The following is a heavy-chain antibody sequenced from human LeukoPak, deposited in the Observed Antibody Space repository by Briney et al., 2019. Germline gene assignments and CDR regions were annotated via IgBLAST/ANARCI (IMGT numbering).Heavy chain of an antibody. J-gene: IGHJ6*02. D-gene: IGHD6-19*01. CDR3: ARDSGGGWYGLAYYYYGMDV. Sequence: GGSLRLSCSASGFTFSSYWMSWVRQAPGKGLEWVANIKQDGSEKYYVDSVKGRFTISRDNAKNSLYLQMNSLRAEDTAVYYCARDSGGGWYGLAYYYYGMDVWGQGTTVTVSS. V-gene: IGHV3-7*01. CDR1: GFTFSSYW. CDR2: IKQDGSEK.